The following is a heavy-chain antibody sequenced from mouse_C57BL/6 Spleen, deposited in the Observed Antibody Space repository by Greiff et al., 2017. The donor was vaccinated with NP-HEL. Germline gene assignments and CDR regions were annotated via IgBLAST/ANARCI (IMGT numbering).Heavy chain of an antibody. CDR2: IYPGDGDT. CDR1: GYAFSSYW. J-gene: IGHJ2*01. Sequence: QVQLQQSGAELVKPGASVKISCKASGYAFSSYWMNWVKQRPGKGLEWIGQIYPGDGDTNYNGKFKGKATLTADNSSSTAYMQLSSLTSEDSAVYFCARHGSSQDPDYWGQGTTLTVSS. CDR3: ARHGSSQDPDY. V-gene: IGHV1-80*01. D-gene: IGHD1-1*01.